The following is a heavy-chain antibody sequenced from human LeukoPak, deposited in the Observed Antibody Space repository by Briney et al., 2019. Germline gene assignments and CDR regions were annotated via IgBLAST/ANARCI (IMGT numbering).Heavy chain of an antibody. Sequence: ASVKVSCKASGYTFTSYNINWVRQAPGQGLEWMAWMHPNNGDTGYAQKFQDRVTVTSNTSISTAYMERRSLTPEDTAVYYCARELIVLEPAARRYNYYMDVWGIGTTVSVSS. D-gene: IGHD2-2*01. CDR2: MHPNNGDT. CDR1: GYTFTSYN. V-gene: IGHV1-8*03. J-gene: IGHJ6*03. CDR3: ARELIVLEPAARRYNYYMDV.